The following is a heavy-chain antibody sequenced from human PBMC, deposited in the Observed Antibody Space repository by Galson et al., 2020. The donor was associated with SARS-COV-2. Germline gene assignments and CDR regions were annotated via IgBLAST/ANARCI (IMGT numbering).Heavy chain of an antibody. CDR2: ISSDGSNK. CDR1: GFPFSSNV. Sequence: GGSLRLSCAASGFPFSSNVMHWVRQAPGKGLEWVALISSDGSNKSYADSVKGRFTISRDNSKNTLYPQMNSLRAEDTAVDYCARGSELEPGDWGQGTLVAVGS. J-gene: IGHJ1*01. V-gene: IGHV3-33*08. CDR3: ARGSELEPGD. D-gene: IGHD1-26*01.